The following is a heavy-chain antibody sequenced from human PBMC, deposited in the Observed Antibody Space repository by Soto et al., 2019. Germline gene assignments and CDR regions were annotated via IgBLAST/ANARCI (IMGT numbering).Heavy chain of an antibody. CDR3: ARDIAYAFDS. CDR2: IRSSPSTI. J-gene: IGHJ4*02. V-gene: IGHV3-48*01. Sequence: EVQLMESGGGLVQPGGSLRLSCVASGFTFSSFSMNWVRQAPGKGLEWVSYIRSSPSTISYADSVKGRFTISRDIAKNSLYLQLNSLRAEDTAVYDCARDIAYAFDSWGQGTLVSVSS. D-gene: IGHD3-16*01. CDR1: GFTFSSFS.